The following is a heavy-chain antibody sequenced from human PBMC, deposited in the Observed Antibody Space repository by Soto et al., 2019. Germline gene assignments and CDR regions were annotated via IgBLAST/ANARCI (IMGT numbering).Heavy chain of an antibody. CDR2: IYYSGST. CDR1: GGSVSSGSYY. D-gene: IGHD3-9*01. J-gene: IGHJ4*02. CDR3: ARGVGSSPPRY. Sequence: ASETLSLTCTVSGGSVSSGSYYWSWIRQPPGKGLEWIGYIYYSGSTNYNPSLKSRVTISVDTSKNQFSLKLTSATAADTAVYYCARGVGSSPPRYWGRGTLVTVSS. V-gene: IGHV4-61*01.